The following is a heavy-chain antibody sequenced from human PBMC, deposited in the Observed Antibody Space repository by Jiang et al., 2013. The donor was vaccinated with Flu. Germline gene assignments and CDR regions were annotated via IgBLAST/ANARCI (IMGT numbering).Heavy chain of an antibody. Sequence: GYTFTSYDINWVRQATGQGLEWMGWMNPNSGNTGYAQKFQGRVTMTRNTSISTAYMELSSLRSEDTAVYYCAMNWGSGDAFDIWGQGTMVTVSS. D-gene: IGHD7-27*01. V-gene: IGHV1-8*01. CDR1: GYTFTSYD. CDR2: MNPNSGNT. J-gene: IGHJ3*02. CDR3: AMNWGSGDAFDI.